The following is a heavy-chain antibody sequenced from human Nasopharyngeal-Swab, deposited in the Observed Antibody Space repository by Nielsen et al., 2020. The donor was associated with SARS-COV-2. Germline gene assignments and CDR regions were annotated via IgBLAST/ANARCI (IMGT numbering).Heavy chain of an antibody. CDR2: INAGNGNT. CDR3: ARGCSSTSCPQGVGWFDP. V-gene: IGHV1-3*01. Sequence: WVRQAPGQRLEWMGWINAGNGNTKYSQKSQGRVTITRDTSASTAYMELSSLRSEDTAVYYCARGCSSTSCPQGVGWFDPWGQGTLVTVSS. D-gene: IGHD2-2*01. J-gene: IGHJ5*02.